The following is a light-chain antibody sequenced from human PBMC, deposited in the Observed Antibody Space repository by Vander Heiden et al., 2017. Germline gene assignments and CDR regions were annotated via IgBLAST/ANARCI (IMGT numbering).Light chain of an antibody. CDR1: SSDIGGYKY. J-gene: IGLJ1*01. CDR3: CSYTTSSTLV. Sequence: QSALTQPASMSGSPGQSITISCTGTSSDIGGYKYVSWYQQHPGNAPKVIIFDGSNRPSGISNRFSGSKSGNTASLTISGLQAEDEADYYCCSYTTSSTLVFGTGTKVTVL. V-gene: IGLV2-14*03. CDR2: DGS.